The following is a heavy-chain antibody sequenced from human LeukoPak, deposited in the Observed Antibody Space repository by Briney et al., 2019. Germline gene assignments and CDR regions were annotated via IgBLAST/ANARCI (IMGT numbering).Heavy chain of an antibody. J-gene: IGHJ4*02. V-gene: IGHV1-69*13. CDR1: GGTFSSYA. D-gene: IGHD6-19*01. CDR3: AREVAGRLYFDY. Sequence: ASVKVSCKASGGTFSSYAISWVRQAPGQGLEWMGGIIPIFGTANYAQKFQDRVTITADESTSTAYMELSSLRSEDTAVYYCAREVAGRLYFDYWGQGTLVTVSS. CDR2: IIPIFGTA.